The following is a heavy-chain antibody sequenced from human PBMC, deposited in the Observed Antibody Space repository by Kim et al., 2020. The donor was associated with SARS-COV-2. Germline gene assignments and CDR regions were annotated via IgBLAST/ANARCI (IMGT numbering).Heavy chain of an antibody. CDR1: GFTFSSYE. CDR2: ISSSGSTI. Sequence: GGSLRLSCAASGFTFSSYEMNWVRQAPGKGLEWVSYISSSGSTIYYADSVKGRFTISRDNAKNSLYLQMNSLRAEDTAVYYCARDPYYHYYGSGSYPDYWGQGTLVTVSS. J-gene: IGHJ4*02. V-gene: IGHV3-48*03. CDR3: ARDPYYHYYGSGSYPDY. D-gene: IGHD3-10*01.